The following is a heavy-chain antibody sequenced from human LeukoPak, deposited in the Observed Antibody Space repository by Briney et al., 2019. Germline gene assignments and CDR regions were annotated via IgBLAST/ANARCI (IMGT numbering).Heavy chain of an antibody. V-gene: IGHV4-38-2*01. CDR1: GGSFSGYY. Sequence: SETLSLTCAVYGGSFSGYYWGWIRQPPGKGLEWIASIYHSGDTYYNPSLRSRVTISLDTSKNQLSLKLSSVTAADTAVYYCARSKAHLSTSWYGNWFDPWGQGTLVTVSS. CDR2: IYHSGDT. D-gene: IGHD2-2*01. CDR3: ARSKAHLSTSWYGNWFDP. J-gene: IGHJ5*02.